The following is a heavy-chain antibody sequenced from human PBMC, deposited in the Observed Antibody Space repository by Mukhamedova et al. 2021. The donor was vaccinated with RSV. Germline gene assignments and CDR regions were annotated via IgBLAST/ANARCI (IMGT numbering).Heavy chain of an antibody. Sequence: APGKGLEWVAVISYDGSNKYYADSVKGRFTISRDNSKNTLYLQMNSLRAEDTAVYYCAKEGEYSSSWFHAKWLDYWGQGTLVTVS. CDR2: ISYDGSNK. CDR3: AKEGEYSSSWFHAKWLDY. V-gene: IGHV3-30*18. J-gene: IGHJ4*02. D-gene: IGHD6-6*01.